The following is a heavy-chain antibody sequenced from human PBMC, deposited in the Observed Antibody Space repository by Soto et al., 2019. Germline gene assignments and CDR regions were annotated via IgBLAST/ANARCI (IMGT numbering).Heavy chain of an antibody. V-gene: IGHV4-30-4*01. CDR2: IYYSGST. CDR1: GGSISSGDYY. Sequence: SETLSLTCAVSGGSISSGDYYWSWIRQPPGKGLEWIGYIYYSGSTYYNPSLKSRLTISVDTSKKQISLKLSSVTAADTAVYFCARAPLSTDYYDSSGYSVPNNFDYWGQGTLVTVSS. D-gene: IGHD3-22*01. J-gene: IGHJ4*02. CDR3: ARAPLSTDYYDSSGYSVPNNFDY.